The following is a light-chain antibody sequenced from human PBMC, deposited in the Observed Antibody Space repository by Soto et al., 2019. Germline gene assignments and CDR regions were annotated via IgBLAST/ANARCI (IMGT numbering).Light chain of an antibody. CDR1: QDIGIF. V-gene: IGKV1D-12*01. CDR3: QQAKSFPYT. CDR2: SVF. J-gene: IGKJ2*01. Sequence: DIQMTQSPSSVSASVGDRVTITCRAGQDIGIFLAWYQQKPGKAPKLLIHSVFSLESGVPSRFSGSGSGTEFTLTIGSLQPEDFATXFCQQAKSFPYTFGQGTKLEI.